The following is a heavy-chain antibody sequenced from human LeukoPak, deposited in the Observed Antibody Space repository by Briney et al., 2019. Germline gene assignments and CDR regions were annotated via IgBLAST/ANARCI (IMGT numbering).Heavy chain of an antibody. CDR3: AHTESILTGNSPSDV. V-gene: IGHV4-34*01. D-gene: IGHD3-9*01. CDR1: GRSFSNYY. CDR2: VSHSGST. J-gene: IGHJ6*02. Sequence: SETLSLPCAVYGRSFSNYYWNWIRQPPGKGLEWIGGVSHSGSTNYNSSLKSRVSISVDTSKNQFSLKLRSVTAADTAVYYCAHTESILTGNSPSDVWGQGTTVIASS.